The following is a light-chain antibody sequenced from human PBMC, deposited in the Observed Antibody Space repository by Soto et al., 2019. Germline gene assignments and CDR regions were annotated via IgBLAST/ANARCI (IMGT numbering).Light chain of an antibody. Sequence: EILLTQSPGTLSLSPGARATLSCRASQSVSSSYLAWYQQKPGQAPRLLIYGASSRATGIPHRFSGSGSGTDFTLTISRLEPEDFAVYYCQQYGSSPTWTFGQGTKVDIK. V-gene: IGKV3-20*01. CDR3: QQYGSSPTWT. J-gene: IGKJ1*01. CDR2: GAS. CDR1: QSVSSSY.